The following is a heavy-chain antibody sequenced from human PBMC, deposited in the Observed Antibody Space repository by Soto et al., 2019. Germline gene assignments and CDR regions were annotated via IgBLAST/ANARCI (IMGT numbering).Heavy chain of an antibody. J-gene: IGHJ6*02. CDR2: IKEDGTEQ. CDR1: GFSFSGYW. Sequence: GGSLRLSCAASGFSFSGYWMSWVRQAPGKGPEWVANIKEDGTEQYYVDSVKGRFTISRDNSENTLFLQMNSLTTEDTAIYYCAREYCGRDCNGMDVWGLGTTVTVSS. CDR3: AREYCGRDCNGMDV. V-gene: IGHV3-7*01. D-gene: IGHD2-21*02.